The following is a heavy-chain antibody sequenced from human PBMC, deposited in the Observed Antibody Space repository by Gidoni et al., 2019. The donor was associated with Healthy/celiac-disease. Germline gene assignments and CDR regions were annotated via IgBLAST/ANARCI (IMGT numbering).Heavy chain of an antibody. CDR2: IRSKANSYAT. D-gene: IGHD1-1*01. Sequence: EVQLVESGGGLVQSGGSLQLSCSASGVPFSGSSMHWFRQASGKGLEWVGRIRSKANSYATAYAASVKGRFTISRDDSKNTAYLQMNSLKTEDTAVYYCTRLGYNWNDDLFDYWGQGTLVTVSS. J-gene: IGHJ4*02. V-gene: IGHV3-73*01. CDR1: GVPFSGSS. CDR3: TRLGYNWNDDLFDY.